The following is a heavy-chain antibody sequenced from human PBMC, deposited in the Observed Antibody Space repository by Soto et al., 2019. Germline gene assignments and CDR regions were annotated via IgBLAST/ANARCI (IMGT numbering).Heavy chain of an antibody. D-gene: IGHD4-17*01. Sequence: VHLLESGGGLVQPGGSLRLACTASGFTFNHYAMSWVRQAPGKGLEWVSAVSGRGGSTKYADSVKGRFIISRDNSNSTLYLPMHSLRGEDTAVYYCAKDSTVTTSLYFYYYGFDVWGQGTTVTFSS. CDR1: GFTFNHYA. V-gene: IGHV3-23*01. J-gene: IGHJ6*02. CDR3: AKDSTVTTSLYFYYYGFDV. CDR2: VSGRGGST.